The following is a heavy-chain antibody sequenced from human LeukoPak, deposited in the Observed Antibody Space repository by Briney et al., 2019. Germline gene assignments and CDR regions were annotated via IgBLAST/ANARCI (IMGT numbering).Heavy chain of an antibody. D-gene: IGHD4/OR15-4a*01. J-gene: IGHJ1*01. Sequence: GGSLRLSCAASGFSFSNAWMSWVRQAPGKGLEWVGRIRGTNDGGTTDYAAPVKGRFTISRDDSKNTLYLQMNSLKSEDTAVYYCSKLEEAGHGAHWGQGTLVTVSS. CDR3: SKLEEAGHGAH. CDR1: GFSFSNAW. CDR2: IRGTNDGGTT. V-gene: IGHV3-15*01.